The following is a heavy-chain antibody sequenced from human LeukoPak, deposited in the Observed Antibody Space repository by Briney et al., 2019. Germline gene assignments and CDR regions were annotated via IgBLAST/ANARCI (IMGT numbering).Heavy chain of an antibody. CDR3: ARAGLNYYGSGSYYNPYYFDY. D-gene: IGHD3-10*01. J-gene: IGHJ4*02. CDR1: GYTFTDYY. CDR2: INPASGST. Sequence: GASVKVSCKASGYTFTDYYFHWVRQAPGQGLEWLGVINPASGSTTYAQSFQGRVTMTRGTSTSTVYMELSSLRSEDTAVYYCARAGLNYYGSGSYYNPYYFDYWGQGTLVTVSS. V-gene: IGHV1-46*01.